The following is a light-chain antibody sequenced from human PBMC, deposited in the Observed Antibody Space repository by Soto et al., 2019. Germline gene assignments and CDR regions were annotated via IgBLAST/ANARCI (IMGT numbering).Light chain of an antibody. CDR1: QSVGSN. Sequence: EIVMTQSPATLSVSPGERVTLSCRASQSVGSNLAWYQQKPGQAPRLLIFESSTRATGIPARFSGSGSATEFTLTIRSLQSEDFAVYYWQQYKNWPPMYPFGQGTKLEIK. V-gene: IGKV3-15*01. CDR3: QQYKNWPPMYP. J-gene: IGKJ2*01. CDR2: ESS.